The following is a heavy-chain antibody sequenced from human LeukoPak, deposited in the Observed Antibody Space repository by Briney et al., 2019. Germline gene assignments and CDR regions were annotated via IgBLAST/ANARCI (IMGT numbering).Heavy chain of an antibody. CDR2: IYSSGRD. Sequence: SETLSLTCTVSGGSISSSNCYWGWIRQPPGKRLEWIGTIYSSGRDYYNPSLRSRVTISVDTSKNQFSLRLSSVTASDTAVYYCARHSEGDVYRQFDYWGPGTLVTVSS. D-gene: IGHD5-24*01. V-gene: IGHV4-39*01. CDR1: GGSISSSNCY. CDR3: ARHSEGDVYRQFDY. J-gene: IGHJ4*02.